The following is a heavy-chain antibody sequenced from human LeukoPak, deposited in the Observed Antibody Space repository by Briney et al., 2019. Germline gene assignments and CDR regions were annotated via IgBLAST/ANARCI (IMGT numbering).Heavy chain of an antibody. D-gene: IGHD1-26*01. J-gene: IGHJ5*02. CDR1: GYTFTSYD. Sequence: ASVKVSCKASGYTFTSYDINWVRQATGQGLEWMGWMNPNSGNTGYAQKFQGRVTMTRNTSISTAYMELSSLRSEDTAVYYCARGRGKVGAHNWFGPWGQGTLVTVSS. V-gene: IGHV1-8*01. CDR2: MNPNSGNT. CDR3: ARGRGKVGAHNWFGP.